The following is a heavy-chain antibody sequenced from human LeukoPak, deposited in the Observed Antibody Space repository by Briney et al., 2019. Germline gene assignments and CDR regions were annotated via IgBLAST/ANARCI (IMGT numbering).Heavy chain of an antibody. J-gene: IGHJ6*02. V-gene: IGHV3-23*01. Sequence: GGSLRLSCAASGFTFSNYAMSWVRQAPGKGLEWVSTINDSGGSTYYADSVKGRFTISRDNSKNTLYLQMNSLRAEDTAVYYCAKAYTYYYGPGSYYGHYYDMDVWGQGTTVTVSS. CDR2: INDSGGST. D-gene: IGHD3-10*01. CDR3: AKAYTYYYGPGSYYGHYYDMDV. CDR1: GFTFSNYA.